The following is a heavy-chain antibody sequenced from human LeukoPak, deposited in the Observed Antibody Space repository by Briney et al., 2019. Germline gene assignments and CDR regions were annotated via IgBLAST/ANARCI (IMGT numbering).Heavy chain of an antibody. V-gene: IGHV5-51*01. CDR2: IYPGDSDT. CDR3: ARHTTADF. D-gene: IGHD4-17*01. CDR1: GYTFFTYW. J-gene: IGHJ4*02. Sequence: GESLKISCKGSGYTFFTYWIGWVRQMPGRGLEWMGIIYPGDSDTRYSPSFQGQVPFSVDQSINTAYLQWSSLKASDTAIYYCARHTTADFWGQGTLVTVSS.